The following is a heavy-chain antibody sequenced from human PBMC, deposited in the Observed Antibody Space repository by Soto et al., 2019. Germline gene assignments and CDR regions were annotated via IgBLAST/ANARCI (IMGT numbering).Heavy chain of an antibody. D-gene: IGHD3-3*01. Sequence: PSETLSLTCAVYGGSFSGYYWSWIRQPPGKGLEWIGEINHSGSTNYNPSLKSRVTISVDTSKNQFSLKLSSVTAADTAVYYCARTFRGITIFGVVSYYYYYGMDVWGQGTTVTVSS. J-gene: IGHJ6*02. CDR2: INHSGST. CDR1: GGSFSGYY. V-gene: IGHV4-34*01. CDR3: ARTFRGITIFGVVSYYYYYGMDV.